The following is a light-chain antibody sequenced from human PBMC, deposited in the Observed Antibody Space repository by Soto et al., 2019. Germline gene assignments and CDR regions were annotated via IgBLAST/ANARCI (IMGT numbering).Light chain of an antibody. CDR1: QSVSNY. V-gene: IGKV3-11*01. CDR2: DAS. CDR3: QQRSNWPPVT. Sequence: EIVLTQSPATLSVSPGERATLSCRASQSVSNYLAWYQQKPGQAPRLLIYDASNRASGIPARFSGSGSGTDFTLTISSLDPEDFVVYYCQQRSNWPPVTFGGGTKVEIK. J-gene: IGKJ4*01.